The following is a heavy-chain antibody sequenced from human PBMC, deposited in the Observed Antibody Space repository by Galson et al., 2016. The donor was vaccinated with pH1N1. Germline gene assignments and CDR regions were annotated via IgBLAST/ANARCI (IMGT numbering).Heavy chain of an antibody. Sequence: SVKVSCKASGYTDYIHWVRQAPGQGLEWMGLITDSGGRTTYAQNFQGRVTMTRDTSTSTVYMELSSLTSEDTALYYCARDAALVDVWDLDAFGIWGQGTMVTVSS. CDR3: ARDAALVDVWDLDAFGI. J-gene: IGHJ3*02. V-gene: IGHV1-46*03. D-gene: IGHD1-26*01. CDR1: GYTDY. CDR2: ITDSGGRT.